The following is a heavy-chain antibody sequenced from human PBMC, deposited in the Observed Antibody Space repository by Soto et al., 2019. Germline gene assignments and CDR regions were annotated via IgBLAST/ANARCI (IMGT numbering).Heavy chain of an antibody. V-gene: IGHV1-18*01. CDR3: ARDRGSYALYY. Sequence: QVQLVQSGAEVKKPGASVKVSCKASGYTFTSYGISWVRQAPGQGLEWMGWISAYNGNTNYAQKLQGRVTMTKDTSWRTSYMVLRSLRSYDSAVYYCARDRGSYALYYWGQGTLGSVSS. CDR2: ISAYNGNT. J-gene: IGHJ4*02. CDR1: GYTFTSYG. D-gene: IGHD1-26*01.